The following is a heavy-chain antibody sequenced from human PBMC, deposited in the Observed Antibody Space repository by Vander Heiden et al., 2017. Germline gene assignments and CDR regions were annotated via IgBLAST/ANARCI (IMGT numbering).Heavy chain of an antibody. Sequence: EVQLSESGGGLVQPGGSLRLSCAASGFTCSNYGMSWVRQAPGKGLEWVSVIRDGGGSTYYADSVKGRFTISRDNSQNTLYLQMNSLRGEDTAVYFCAKGRRDTCYSAVDHWGQGTLVTVSS. CDR2: IRDGGGST. D-gene: IGHD2-21*02. CDR1: GFTCSNYG. CDR3: AKGRRDTCYSAVDH. J-gene: IGHJ4*02. V-gene: IGHV3-23*01.